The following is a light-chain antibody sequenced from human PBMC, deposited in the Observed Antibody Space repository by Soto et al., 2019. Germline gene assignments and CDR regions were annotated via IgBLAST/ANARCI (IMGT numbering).Light chain of an antibody. Sequence: QSALTQPPSASGSPGQSVTISCTGTSSDVGGYNYVSWYQQHPGKAPKLMIYEVSKRPSGVPDRFSGSKSGNTASLTISGLQTEDEADYYCSSYAGNYVYVFGSGTKLTVL. CDR2: EVS. J-gene: IGLJ1*01. CDR1: SSDVGGYNY. CDR3: SSYAGNYVYV. V-gene: IGLV2-8*01.